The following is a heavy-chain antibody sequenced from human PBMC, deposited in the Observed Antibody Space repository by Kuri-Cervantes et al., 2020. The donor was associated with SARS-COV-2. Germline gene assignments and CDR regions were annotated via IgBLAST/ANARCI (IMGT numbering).Heavy chain of an antibody. D-gene: IGHD2-2*01. J-gene: IGHJ4*02. CDR1: GFTFSSYG. CDR2: ISSSSSYI. V-gene: IGHV3-21*01. CDR3: ARGGLGYCSSTSCWDYFDY. Sequence: GGSLRLSCAASGFTFSSYGMNWVRQAPGKGLEWVSSISSSSSYIYYADSVKGRFTISRDNAKNSLYLQMNSLRAEDTAVYYCARGGLGYCSSTSCWDYFDYWGQGTLVTVSS.